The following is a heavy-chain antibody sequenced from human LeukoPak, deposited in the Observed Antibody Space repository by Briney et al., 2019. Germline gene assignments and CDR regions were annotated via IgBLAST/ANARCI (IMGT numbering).Heavy chain of an antibody. J-gene: IGHJ4*02. CDR1: GVTFSDYY. V-gene: IGHV3-11*06. CDR3: ARGTGATAYFDY. CDR2: ISGSSGYT. Sequence: PGGSLRLSCAASGVTFSDYYMSWVRQAPGKGLEWVSYISGSSGYTKYADSVKGRFTISRDNAKNSLYLQVNSLRAEDTAVYYCARGTGATAYFDYWGQGTLVTVSS. D-gene: IGHD1-1*01.